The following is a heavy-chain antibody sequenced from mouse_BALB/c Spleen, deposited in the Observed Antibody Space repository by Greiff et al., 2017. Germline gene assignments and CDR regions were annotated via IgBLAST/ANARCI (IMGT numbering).Heavy chain of an antibody. Sequence: EVQLVESGGGLVQPGGSRKLSCAASGFTFSSSCMHWVRQTPEKGLEWVAYISSGSSTIYYADTVKGRFTISRDNPKNTLFLQMTSLRSEDTAFYCCASYGNFDSFAYWGQGTLVTVSA. D-gene: IGHD2-1*01. J-gene: IGHJ3*01. CDR3: ASYGNFDSFAY. CDR1: GFTFSSSC. V-gene: IGHV5-17*02. CDR2: ISSGSSTI.